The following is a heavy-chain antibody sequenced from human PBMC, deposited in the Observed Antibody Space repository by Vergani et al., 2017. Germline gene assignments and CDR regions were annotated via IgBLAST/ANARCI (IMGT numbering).Heavy chain of an antibody. CDR3: ARHTTYTDS. CDR2: IYPADSDT. CDR1: EYSFGNYW. V-gene: IGHV5-51*01. J-gene: IGHJ4*02. D-gene: IGHD1-1*01. Sequence: EVELVQSGPEMRKPGESLKISCKGSEYSFGNYWIGWVRQMPGKGLEWMGIIYPADSDTTYSPSFKGQVTISADKSISTAFRQWDSLKASDTALYYCARHTTYTDSWGQGTLVTVSS.